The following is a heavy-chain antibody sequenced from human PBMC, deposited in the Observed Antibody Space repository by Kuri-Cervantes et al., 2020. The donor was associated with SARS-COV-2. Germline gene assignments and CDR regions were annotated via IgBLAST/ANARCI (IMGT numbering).Heavy chain of an antibody. V-gene: IGHV3-73*01. CDR1: GFLFSGSA. Sequence: GGSLRLSCEVSGFLFSGSAIHWVRQASGKGLEWVGRVRGKANNYATAYAAAVKGRFTISRDDSKNMAYLQMNSLKTEDTAVYYCTTLIDYWGQGALVTVSS. CDR3: TTLIDY. J-gene: IGHJ4*02. CDR2: VRGKANNYAT.